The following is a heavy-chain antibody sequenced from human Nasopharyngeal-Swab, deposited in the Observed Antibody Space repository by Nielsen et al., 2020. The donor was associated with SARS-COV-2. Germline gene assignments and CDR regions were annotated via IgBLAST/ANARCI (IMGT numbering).Heavy chain of an antibody. J-gene: IGHJ3*02. V-gene: IGHV3-53*01. CDR1: GFTVSSNY. CDR3: ARAQRRYFDWSGAFDI. CDR2: IYSGGST. Sequence: GESLKISCAASGFTVSSNYVSWVRQAPGKGLEWVSVIYSGGSTYYADSVKGRFTISRDNSKNTLYLQMNSLRAEDTAVYYCARAQRRYFDWSGAFDIWGQGTMVTVSS. D-gene: IGHD3-9*01.